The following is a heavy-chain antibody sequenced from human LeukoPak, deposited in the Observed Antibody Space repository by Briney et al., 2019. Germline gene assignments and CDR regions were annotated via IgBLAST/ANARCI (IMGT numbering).Heavy chain of an antibody. Sequence: GGSLRLSCAASGFTFSSYAMSWVRQAPGKGLEWVSAISGSGGSTYYADSVKGRFTISRDNSKNTLYLQMNSLRAEDSALYYCAKDAEQWLPRTLDYWGQGTLVTVSS. D-gene: IGHD6-19*01. J-gene: IGHJ4*02. V-gene: IGHV3-23*01. CDR1: GFTFSSYA. CDR2: ISGSGGST. CDR3: AKDAEQWLPRTLDY.